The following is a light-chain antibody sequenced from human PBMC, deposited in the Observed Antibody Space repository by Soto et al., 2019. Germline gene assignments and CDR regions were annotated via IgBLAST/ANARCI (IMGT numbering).Light chain of an antibody. Sequence: QSVLTQPASVSGSPGQSITISCTGTSSDVGGYNSVSWYQQHPGKAPKLMIYNVSNRPSGVSNRFSGSKSGNTASLTISGLQAEDKADYYCSSYTSSSTYVFGTGTKVTVL. J-gene: IGLJ1*01. V-gene: IGLV2-14*01. CDR2: NVS. CDR3: SSYTSSSTYV. CDR1: SSDVGGYNS.